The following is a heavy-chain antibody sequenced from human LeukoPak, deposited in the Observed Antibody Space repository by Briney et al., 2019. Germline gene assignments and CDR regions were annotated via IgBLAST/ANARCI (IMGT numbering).Heavy chain of an antibody. CDR2: ISASGGST. D-gene: IGHD3-9*01. V-gene: IGHV3-23*01. CDR3: AKDLLRYFDWLLNNFDY. J-gene: IGHJ4*02. CDR1: GFTFSSYA. Sequence: GGSLRLSCAASGFTFSSYAISWVRQAPGKGLEWVSTISASGGSTYYADSVKGRFTISRDNSKNTLYLQMNSLRAEDTAVYYCAKDLLRYFDWLLNNFDYWGQGTLVTVSS.